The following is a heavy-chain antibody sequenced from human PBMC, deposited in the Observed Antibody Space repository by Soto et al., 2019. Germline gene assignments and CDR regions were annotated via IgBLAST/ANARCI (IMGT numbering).Heavy chain of an antibody. V-gene: IGHV5-10-1*01. CDR2: RNPKDSSG. D-gene: IGHD3-10*01. Sequence: RGESLKISSNAAGFIFTSYWLRWVRQMPGKGLEWVGMRNPKDSSGNYSPSFRWHVTISPDTSVTTANLKGSSLKASDTAFYYCASEKSGGGSYAFDFWGQGTLVTVSS. J-gene: IGHJ4*01. CDR3: ASEKSGGGSYAFDF. CDR1: GFIFTSYW.